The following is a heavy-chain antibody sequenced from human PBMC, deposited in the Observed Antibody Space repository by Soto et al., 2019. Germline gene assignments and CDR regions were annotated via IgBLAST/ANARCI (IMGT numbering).Heavy chain of an antibody. CDR3: AREGGYCSDTSCYTNAFDM. CDR2: ISPNSGDT. D-gene: IGHD2-2*01. Sequence: QVQLVQSGAEVKRPGASVKVSCKASGNTFTGHYIHWVRQAPGQGLEWMGWISPNSGDTDYEQSFQGRVTMTWDTSISTAYMELSRLRSGDTAVYYCAREGGYCSDTSCYTNAFDMWGQGTMLTVSS. J-gene: IGHJ3*02. V-gene: IGHV1-2*02. CDR1: GNTFTGHY.